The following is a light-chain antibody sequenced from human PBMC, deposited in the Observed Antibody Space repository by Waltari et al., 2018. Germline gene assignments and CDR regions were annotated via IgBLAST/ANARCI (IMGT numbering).Light chain of an antibody. V-gene: IGLV2-14*01. CDR2: DVS. Sequence: QAALTQPAAVAGSPGQSITISCTGTSSDGGGYNYVSWYQQHPGKAPKLMIYDVSKRPSGVSTRFSGSKSGNTASLTISGLQAEDEADYYCSSYTSSSTPVFGGGTKLTVL. J-gene: IGLJ2*01. CDR1: SSDGGGYNY. CDR3: SSYTSSSTPV.